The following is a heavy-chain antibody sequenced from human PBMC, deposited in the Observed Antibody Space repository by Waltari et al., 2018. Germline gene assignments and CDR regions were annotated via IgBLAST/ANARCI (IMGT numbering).Heavy chain of an antibody. CDR1: GGSISSHY. D-gene: IGHD5-12*01. J-gene: IGHJ2*01. CDR3: ATCERATMQGYYWYFDL. V-gene: IGHV4-59*11. CDR2: IYYSGST. Sequence: QVQLQESGPGLVKPSETLSLTCTVSGGSISSHYWSWIRQPPGKGLEWSVYIYYSGSTNYNPSLKRRVTISVDTSKNQLALKLSSVTAADTAVDYCATCERATMQGYYWYFDLWGRGTLVTVSS.